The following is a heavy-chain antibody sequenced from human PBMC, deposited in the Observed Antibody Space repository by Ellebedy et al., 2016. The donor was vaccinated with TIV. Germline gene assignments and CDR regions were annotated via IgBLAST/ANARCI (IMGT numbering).Heavy chain of an antibody. Sequence: AASVKVSCKASGYTFTSYDINWVRQATGQGLEWMGWMNPNSGNTGYVQKFQGRVTMTRNTSISKAYMELSSLRSEDTAVYYCARDRGNQYYDSSGSYWFDPWGQGTLVTVSS. J-gene: IGHJ5*02. CDR3: ARDRGNQYYDSSGSYWFDP. D-gene: IGHD3-22*01. CDR2: MNPNSGNT. V-gene: IGHV1-8*01. CDR1: GYTFTSYD.